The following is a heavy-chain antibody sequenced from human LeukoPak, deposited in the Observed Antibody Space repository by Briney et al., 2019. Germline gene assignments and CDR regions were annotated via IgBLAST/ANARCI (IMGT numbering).Heavy chain of an antibody. J-gene: IGHJ4*02. CDR3: ARDTVQYDYVWGSYRYTAPAPLDY. CDR2: IKQDGSEK. D-gene: IGHD3-16*02. V-gene: IGHV3-7*01. Sequence: GGSLRLYCAASGFTFSGYWMSWVRQAPGKGLEWVANIKQDGSEKYYVDSVKGRFTISRDNAKNSLYLQMNSLRAEDTAVYYCARDTVQYDYVWGSYRYTAPAPLDYWGQGTLVTVSS. CDR1: GFTFSGYW.